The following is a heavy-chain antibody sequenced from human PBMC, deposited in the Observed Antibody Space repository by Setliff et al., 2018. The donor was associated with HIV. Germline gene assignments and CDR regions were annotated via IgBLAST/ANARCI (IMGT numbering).Heavy chain of an antibody. CDR2: IIPIFGTA. D-gene: IGHD3-22*01. CDR3: ARVGYDSSGYYPRGAFDS. CDR1: GGTFGSYA. Sequence: SVKVSCKASGGTFGSYAISWVRQAPGQGLEWMGGIIPIFGTANYAQKFQGRVTITTDESTSTAYMELSSLRSEDTAVYYCARVGYDSSGYYPRGAFDSWGQGTMVTVSS. J-gene: IGHJ3*02. V-gene: IGHV1-69*05.